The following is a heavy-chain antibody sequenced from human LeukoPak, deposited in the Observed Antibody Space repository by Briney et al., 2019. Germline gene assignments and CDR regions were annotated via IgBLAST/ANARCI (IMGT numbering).Heavy chain of an antibody. V-gene: IGHV4-59*01. CDR1: GDSISSYY. J-gene: IGHJ3*02. CDR2: VSYIGST. Sequence: SETLSLTCTVSGDSISSYYWSWVRQPPGRGLEWIGYVSYIGSTNYNPSLKSRVTISVDTSKNQFSLKLSCVAAADTAVYYCERGPTTVTKGLDIWGQGTMVTVSS. CDR3: ERGPTTVTKGLDI. D-gene: IGHD4-17*01.